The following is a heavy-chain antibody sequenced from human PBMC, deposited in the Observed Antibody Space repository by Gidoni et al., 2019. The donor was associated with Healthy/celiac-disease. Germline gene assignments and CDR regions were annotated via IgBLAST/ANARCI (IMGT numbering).Heavy chain of an antibody. V-gene: IGHV3-33*01. D-gene: IGHD4-17*01. CDR2: IWFDASKK. Sequence: QVQLVESGGGVVQPGRSLRLSCAAPGFTFSSYAMHWVRQAPGKGLEWVAVIWFDASKKYYADSVKGRFTISRDNSKNTLYLQMNSLRAEDTAVYYCARDPGLDYGDWEFFDLWGRGTLVTVSS. CDR3: ARDPGLDYGDWEFFDL. J-gene: IGHJ2*01. CDR1: GFTFSSYA.